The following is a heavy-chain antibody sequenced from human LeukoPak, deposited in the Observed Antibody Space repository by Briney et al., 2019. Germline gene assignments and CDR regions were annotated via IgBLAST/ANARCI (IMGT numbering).Heavy chain of an antibody. J-gene: IGHJ3*02. D-gene: IGHD6-19*01. CDR3: AKDRPSSGWGGDAFDI. CDR1: GFTFSSYG. Sequence: GGSLRLSCAASGFTFSSYGMHWVRQAPGKGPEWVAFIRYDGSNKYYADSVKGRFTISRDNSKNTLFLQMNSLRAGDTAVYYCAKDRPSSGWGGDAFDIWGQGTMVTVSS. CDR2: IRYDGSNK. V-gene: IGHV3-30*02.